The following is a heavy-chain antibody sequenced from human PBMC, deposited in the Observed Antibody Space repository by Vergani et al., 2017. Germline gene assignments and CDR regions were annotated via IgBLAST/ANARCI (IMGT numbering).Heavy chain of an antibody. CDR3: SGDLDGDDGDDAFNF. D-gene: IGHD2-21*02. CDR2: INPSGGST. CDR1: GYTFTSYY. J-gene: IGHJ3*01. V-gene: IGHV1-46*01. Sequence: QVQLVQPGAEVKKPGASVKVSCKASGYTFTSYYMHWVRQAPGQGLEWMGIINPSGGSTSYAPKFQGRVTITRDTTTNTVYMLLSSLRSDDTAVYYCSGDLDGDDGDDAFNFWHEATMVAVSS.